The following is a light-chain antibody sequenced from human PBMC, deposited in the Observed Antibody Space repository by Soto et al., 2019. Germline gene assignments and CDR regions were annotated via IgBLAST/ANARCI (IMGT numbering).Light chain of an antibody. V-gene: IGLV2-11*01. CDR1: SSDVGGYNY. Sequence: QSVLTQPRSVSGSPGQSVTISCTGTSSDVGGYNYVSWYQQHPGKAPKLMIYDVSKRPSGVPDRFSGSKSGNTASLTISGLQAEDDADYYCCSYAGSYTKVFGGGTKVTVL. CDR2: DVS. J-gene: IGLJ2*01. CDR3: CSYAGSYTKV.